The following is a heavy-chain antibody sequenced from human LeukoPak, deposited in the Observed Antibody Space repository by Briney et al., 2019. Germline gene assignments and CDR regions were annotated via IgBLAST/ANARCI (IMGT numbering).Heavy chain of an antibody. V-gene: IGHV1-46*01. CDR2: INPSGGST. Sequence: ASVKVSCKASGYTFTSYYMHWVRQAPGQGLEWVGIINPSGGSTSYAQKFQGRVTMTRDTSTSTVYMELSSLRSEDTAVYYCARDGGYGSGSYGMDVWGKGTTVTVSS. D-gene: IGHD3-10*01. J-gene: IGHJ6*04. CDR1: GYTFTSYY. CDR3: ARDGGYGSGSYGMDV.